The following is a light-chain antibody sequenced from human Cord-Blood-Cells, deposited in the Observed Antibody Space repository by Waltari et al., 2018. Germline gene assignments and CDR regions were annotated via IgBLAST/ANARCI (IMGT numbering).Light chain of an antibody. V-gene: IGLV1-40*01. J-gene: IGLJ3*02. Sequence: QSVLTQPPSVSGAPGQRVTIPCTGSSPNIGAGYDVHWYQQLPGTAPKLLIYGNSNRPSGVPDRFSGSKSGTSASLAITGLQAEDEADYYCQSYDSSLSSWVFGGGTKLTVL. CDR2: GNS. CDR3: QSYDSSLSSWV. CDR1: SPNIGAGYD.